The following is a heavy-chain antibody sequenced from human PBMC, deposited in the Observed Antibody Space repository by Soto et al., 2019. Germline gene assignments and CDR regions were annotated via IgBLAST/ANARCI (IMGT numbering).Heavy chain of an antibody. CDR1: GGSFSGYY. Sequence: PSETLSLTCAVYGGSFSGYYWSWIRQPPGKGLEWIGEINHSGSTNYNPSLKSRVTISVDTSKNQFSLKLSSVTAADTAVYYCAKDSRVTMVRGVIIPPGYWGQGTLVTVSS. J-gene: IGHJ4*02. CDR2: INHSGST. V-gene: IGHV4-34*01. CDR3: AKDSRVTMVRGVIIPPGY. D-gene: IGHD3-10*01.